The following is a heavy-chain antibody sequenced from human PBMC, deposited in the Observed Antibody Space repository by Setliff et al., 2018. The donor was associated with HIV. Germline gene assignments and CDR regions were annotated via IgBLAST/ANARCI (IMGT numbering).Heavy chain of an antibody. Sequence: SETLSLTCTVSGDSISSYSWNWIRQSPGGGLEWIGFIFSSGSTKYNPSLQSRVTMSIDTSKNQFSLRLTSVTAADAAVYYCARRIDDSGSFPDKNWFDTWGQGSLVTVS. CDR1: GDSISSYS. CDR3: ARRIDDSGSFPDKNWFDT. V-gene: IGHV4-4*09. D-gene: IGHD3-10*01. CDR2: IFSSGST. J-gene: IGHJ5*02.